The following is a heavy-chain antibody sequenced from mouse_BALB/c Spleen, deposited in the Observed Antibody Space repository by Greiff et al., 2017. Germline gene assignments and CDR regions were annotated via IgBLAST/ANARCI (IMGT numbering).Heavy chain of an antibody. V-gene: IGHV5-17*02. D-gene: IGHD2-1*01. CDR3: AREGNYWYFDV. J-gene: IGHJ1*01. CDR2: ISSGSSTI. Sequence: EVKLVESGGGLVKPGGSRKLSCAASEFPFGGFGLHWVRQAPEKGLEWVAYISSGSSTIYYADTVKGRFTISRDNPKNTLFLQMTSLRSEDTAMYYCAREGNYWYFDVWGAGTTVTVSS. CDR1: EFPFGGFG.